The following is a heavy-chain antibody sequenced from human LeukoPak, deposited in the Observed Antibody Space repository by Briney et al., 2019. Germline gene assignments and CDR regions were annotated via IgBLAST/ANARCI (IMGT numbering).Heavy chain of an antibody. CDR1: GSISSGSYY. CDR3: ARVFYGSGSYYPYNFDY. V-gene: IGHV4-39*07. CDR2: IYYSGST. D-gene: IGHD3-10*01. Sequence: SETLSLTCTVSGSISSGSYYWGWIRQPPGKGLEWIGSIYYSGSTYYNPSLKSRVTISVDTSKNQFSLKLSSVTAADTAVYYCARVFYGSGSYYPYNFDYWGQGTLVTVSS. J-gene: IGHJ4*02.